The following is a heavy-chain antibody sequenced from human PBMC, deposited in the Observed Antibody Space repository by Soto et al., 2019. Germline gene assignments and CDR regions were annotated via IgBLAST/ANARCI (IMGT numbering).Heavy chain of an antibody. D-gene: IGHD2-21*01. CDR2: IYSGGNP. CDR3: ARGPNSDC. Sequence: PGGSLRLSCAASGFSVGGNYMSWVRQAPGKGLELVSLIYSGGNPFYADSMKGRFTLSRDNSNNKLYLQMDSLRAEDTAVYYCARGPNSDCWGQGTLVTVSS. V-gene: IGHV3-53*01. J-gene: IGHJ4*02. CDR1: GFSVGGNY.